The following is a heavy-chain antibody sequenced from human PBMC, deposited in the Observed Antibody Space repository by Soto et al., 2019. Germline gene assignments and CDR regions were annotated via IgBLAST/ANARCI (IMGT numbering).Heavy chain of an antibody. CDR2: IYYSGST. CDR3: ARDLKRYYDSSGPGGFDP. Sequence: SETLSLTCTVSGGSISSGGYYWSWIRQHPGKGLEWIGYIYYSGSTYYNPSLKSRVTISVDTAKNHFSLKLSSVTAADTAVYYCARDLKRYYDSSGPGGFDPWGQGTLVTVSS. CDR1: GGSISSGGYY. V-gene: IGHV4-31*03. D-gene: IGHD3-22*01. J-gene: IGHJ5*02.